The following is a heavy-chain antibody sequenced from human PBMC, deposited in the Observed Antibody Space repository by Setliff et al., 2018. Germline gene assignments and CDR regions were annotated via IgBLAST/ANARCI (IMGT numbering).Heavy chain of an antibody. CDR3: SRLVRYCTTTSCQRLSGGEY. J-gene: IGHJ4*02. CDR2: ISAYSGKA. CDR1: GYTFSDYG. V-gene: IGHV1-18*01. D-gene: IGHD2-2*01. Sequence: ASVKVSCKASGYTFSDYGITWLRQAPGQGLEWMGWISAYSGKAYYAQKLQDRATMTTDTSTGTAYLELRSLRSDDTAVYYCSRLVRYCTTTSCQRLSGGEYWGQGTLVTVSS.